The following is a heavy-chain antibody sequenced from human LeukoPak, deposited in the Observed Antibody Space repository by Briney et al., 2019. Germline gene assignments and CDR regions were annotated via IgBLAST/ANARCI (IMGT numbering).Heavy chain of an antibody. Sequence: GSHRLSSVVSGFSPTKNWMSWVRQAPEQWLERVASIKQDGSEKYYVDSVKGRFTISRDNARNSLYLQMNSLRAEDTAVYYCARRIVVAGGFDYWGQGTLVTVSS. D-gene: IGHD6-19*01. J-gene: IGHJ4*02. V-gene: IGHV3-7*01. CDR3: ARRIVVAGGFDY. CDR2: IKQDGSEK. CDR1: GFSPTKNW.